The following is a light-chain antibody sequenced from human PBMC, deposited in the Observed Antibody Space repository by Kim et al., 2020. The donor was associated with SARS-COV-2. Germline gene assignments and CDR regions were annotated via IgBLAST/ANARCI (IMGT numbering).Light chain of an antibody. Sequence: SRVPGKKATITGHGDKWGDTYSHWYQQKPGQSPLLVIYQDTKRPAGIPERFSGSNAGNTATLTISGTQAMDEADYFCQAWDSRYVFGTGTKVTVL. CDR2: QDT. CDR3: QAWDSRYV. CDR1: KWGDTY. J-gene: IGLJ1*01. V-gene: IGLV3-1*01.